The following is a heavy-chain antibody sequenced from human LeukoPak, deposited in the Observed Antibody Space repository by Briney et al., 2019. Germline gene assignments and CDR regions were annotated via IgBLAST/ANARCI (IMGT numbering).Heavy chain of an antibody. J-gene: IGHJ4*02. V-gene: IGHV3-7*01. CDR3: ARWADDSGIYYIAS. D-gene: IGHD3-10*01. CDR1: GFTYSNYW. Sequence: GGSLRPSCAASGFTYSNYWMTWVRQAPGKGLQWVASIKQDGSVEYYVDSVKGRFTISRDNAKNSHYLQMNSLRAEDMAVYYCARWADDSGIYYIASWGQGTLVTVSS. CDR2: IKQDGSVE.